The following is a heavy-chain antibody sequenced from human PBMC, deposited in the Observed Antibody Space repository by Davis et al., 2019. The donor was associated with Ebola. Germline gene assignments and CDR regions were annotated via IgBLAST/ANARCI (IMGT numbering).Heavy chain of an antibody. D-gene: IGHD3-10*01. V-gene: IGHV3-48*02. Sequence: GGSLRLSCAASGFTFSSYSMNWVRQAPGKGLEWVSYITSSSSTIYYADSVKGRFTISRDNAKNSLYLQMNSLRDEDTAVYYCAKASSSGRVYYYYGMDVWGQGTTVTVSS. CDR1: GFTFSSYS. J-gene: IGHJ6*02. CDR2: ITSSSSTI. CDR3: AKASSSGRVYYYYGMDV.